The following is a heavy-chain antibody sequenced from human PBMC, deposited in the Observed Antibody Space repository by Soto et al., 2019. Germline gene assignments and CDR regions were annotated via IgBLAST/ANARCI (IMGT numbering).Heavy chain of an antibody. CDR3: ASGGSSLNFDS. D-gene: IGHD6-6*01. CDR2: INSDGSST. J-gene: IGHJ4*02. V-gene: IGHV3-74*01. CDR1: GFTFRSYW. Sequence: GGSLRLSCAASGFTFRSYWMQWVRQAPGKGLVWVSWINSDGSSTSYADSVKGRFTISRDNAKNTLYLQMNSLRAEDTAVYYCASGGSSLNFDSWGQGTLVTVPS.